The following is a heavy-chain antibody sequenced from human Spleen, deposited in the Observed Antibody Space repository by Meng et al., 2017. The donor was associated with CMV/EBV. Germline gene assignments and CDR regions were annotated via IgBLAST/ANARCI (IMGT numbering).Heavy chain of an antibody. J-gene: IGHJ6*02. CDR2: IYPGDSDT. Sequence: KVSCKASGGTFSSYSISWVRQAPGQGLEWMGIIYPGDSDTRYSPSFQGQVTISADKSISTAYLQWSSLKASDTAMYYCARRDIVDYYYGMDVWGQGTTVTVSS. D-gene: IGHD2-15*01. CDR1: GGTFSSYS. CDR3: ARRDIVDYYYGMDV. V-gene: IGHV5-51*01.